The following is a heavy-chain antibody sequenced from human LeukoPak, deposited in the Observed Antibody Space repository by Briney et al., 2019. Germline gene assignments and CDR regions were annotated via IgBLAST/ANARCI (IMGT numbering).Heavy chain of an antibody. D-gene: IGHD2-2*01. J-gene: IGHJ4*02. CDR2: ISGSGGST. CDR1: GFTFSSYA. CDR3: ARDSSSPHFDY. V-gene: IGHV3-23*01. Sequence: GGSVRLSCAASGFTFSSYAMSWVPQAPGKGLEWVSAISGSGGSTYYADSVKGRFTISRDNSKNTLYLQMNSLRAEDTAVYYCARDSSSPHFDYWGQGTLVTVSS.